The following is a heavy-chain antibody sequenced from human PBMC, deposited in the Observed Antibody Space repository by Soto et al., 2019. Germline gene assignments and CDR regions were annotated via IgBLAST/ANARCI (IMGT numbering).Heavy chain of an antibody. D-gene: IGHD6-6*01. CDR3: ARRVYSSSRGTRSWFDP. CDR2: IYYSGST. Sequence: SETLSLTCTVSGGSISSSSYYWGWIRQPPGKGLEWIGSIYYSGSTYYNPSLKSRVTISVDTSKNQFSLKLSSVTAADTAVYYCARRVYSSSRGTRSWFDPWGLGTPVTVSS. CDR1: GGSISSSSYY. V-gene: IGHV4-39*01. J-gene: IGHJ5*02.